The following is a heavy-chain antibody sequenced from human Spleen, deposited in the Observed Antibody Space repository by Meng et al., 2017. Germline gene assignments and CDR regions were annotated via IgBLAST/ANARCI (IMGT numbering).Heavy chain of an antibody. CDR3: AREGGGRGYDAFDI. CDR2: INPNDGST. D-gene: IGHD5-12*01. J-gene: IGHJ3*02. Sequence: APVKVSCKASGYTLTSYYLHWVRQAPGQGLEWMGVINPNDGSTTYAQKFQGRVTMTRDTSTGTVYMDLSSLRSEATAVYYCAREGGGRGYDAFDIWGQGTMVTVSS. CDR1: GYTLTSYY. V-gene: IGHV1-46*01.